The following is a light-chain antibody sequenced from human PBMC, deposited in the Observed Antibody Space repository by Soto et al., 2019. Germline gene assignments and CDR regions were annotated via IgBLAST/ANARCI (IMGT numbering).Light chain of an antibody. Sequence: IVLTQSPATLSLSPGEGATLSCRASQSVSSYLAWYQQKPGQAPRLLIYAASNRATGIPARFSGGGSGTDFTLTISSLEPEDFAVYYCQQHSNWPLTFGGGTQVEIK. CDR1: QSVSSY. V-gene: IGKV3-11*01. CDR3: QQHSNWPLT. CDR2: AAS. J-gene: IGKJ4*01.